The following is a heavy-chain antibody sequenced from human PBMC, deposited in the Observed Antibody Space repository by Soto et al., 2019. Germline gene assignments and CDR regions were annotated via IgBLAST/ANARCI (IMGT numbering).Heavy chain of an antibody. J-gene: IGHJ4*02. CDR1: GDSISTADYY. V-gene: IGHV4-30-4*01. Sequence: PSETLSLTCTVSGDSISTADYYWNWIRQPPGKGLEWIGYIYYSGNTYYIPSLKSRVTISVDTSKNQISLKLNSVTAADTAVYYCARAIHSTSSFFDSWGQGTLVTVSS. D-gene: IGHD6-6*01. CDR3: ARAIHSTSSFFDS. CDR2: IYYSGNT.